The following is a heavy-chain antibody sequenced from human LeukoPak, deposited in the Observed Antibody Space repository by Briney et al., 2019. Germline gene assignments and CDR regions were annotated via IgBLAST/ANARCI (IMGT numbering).Heavy chain of an antibody. CDR3: ARGFGSSRPYAYYSYLVA. J-gene: IGHJ6*03. CDR1: GFTFTSYS. Sequence: PGGSLRLSCAASGFTFTSYSMNWVRQAPGKGLEWVSSISGSRSYIYYADSVKGRFTISRDNAKDSLYLQMNSLRAEDATAVYFCARGFGSSRPYAYYSYLVAWGKGATVTV. V-gene: IGHV3-21*04. D-gene: IGHD6-6*01. CDR2: ISGSRSYI.